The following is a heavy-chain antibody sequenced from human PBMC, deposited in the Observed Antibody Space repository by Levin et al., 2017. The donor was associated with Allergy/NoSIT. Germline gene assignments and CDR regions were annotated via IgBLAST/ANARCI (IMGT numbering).Heavy chain of an antibody. Sequence: PGGSLRLSCAASGFTFSNYWMSWVRQAPGKGLQWVANIKQDGSERYYVDSEKGRFTISRDNAKTSLYLQMNSLRVEDTAVYYCARDLEYHDYIWGSYRYSGPTLDYWGQGTLVAVSS. D-gene: IGHD3-16*02. CDR2: IKQDGSER. V-gene: IGHV3-7*01. CDR1: GFTFSNYW. CDR3: ARDLEYHDYIWGSYRYSGPTLDY. J-gene: IGHJ4*02.